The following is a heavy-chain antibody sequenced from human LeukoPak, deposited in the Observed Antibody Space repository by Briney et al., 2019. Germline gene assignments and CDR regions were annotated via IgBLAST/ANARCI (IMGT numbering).Heavy chain of an antibody. CDR3: ARAPTAMVKWQLDY. V-gene: IGHV4-59*01. J-gene: IGHJ4*02. CDR1: GGSISSYY. D-gene: IGHD5-18*01. Sequence: SETLSLTCTVSGGSISSYYWSWIRQPPGQGLEWIGYIYYSGSTNYNPSLKSRVTISVDTSKNQFSLKLSSVTAADTAVYYCARAPTAMVKWQLDYWGQGTLVTVSS. CDR2: IYYSGST.